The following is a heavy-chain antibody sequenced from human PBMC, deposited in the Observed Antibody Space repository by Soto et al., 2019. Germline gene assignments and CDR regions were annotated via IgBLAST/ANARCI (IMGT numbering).Heavy chain of an antibody. CDR3: ARGSYYYDSSGYYHY. J-gene: IGHJ4*02. CDR1: GGSISSGDYY. Sequence: PSETLSLTCTVSGGSISSGDYYWSWIRQPPGKGLEWIGYIYYSGSTYYNPSLKSRVTISVDTSKNQFSLKLSSVTAADTAVYYCARGSYYYDSSGYYHYWGQGNMVT. CDR2: IYYSGST. V-gene: IGHV4-30-4*01. D-gene: IGHD3-22*01.